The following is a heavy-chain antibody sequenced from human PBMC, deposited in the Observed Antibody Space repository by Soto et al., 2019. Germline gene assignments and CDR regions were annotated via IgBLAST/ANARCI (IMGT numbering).Heavy chain of an antibody. CDR3: AKWVLWNSVYFDY. CDR1: GFTFSSYA. D-gene: IGHD1-7*01. V-gene: IGHV3-23*01. J-gene: IGHJ4*02. Sequence: GGSLRLSCAASGFTFSSYAMSWVRQAPGKGLEWVSAISGSGGSTYYADSVKGRFTISRDNSKNTLYLQMNSLRAEDTAVYYCAKWVLWNSVYFDYWGQRTLVTVSS. CDR2: ISGSGGST.